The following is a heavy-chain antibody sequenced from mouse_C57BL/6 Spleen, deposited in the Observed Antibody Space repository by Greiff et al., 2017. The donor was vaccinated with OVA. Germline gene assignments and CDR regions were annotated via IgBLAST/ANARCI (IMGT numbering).Heavy chain of an antibody. D-gene: IGHD2-2*01. J-gene: IGHJ4*01. CDR3: AREPSTMVTHYAMDY. V-gene: IGHV1-64*01. CDR1: GYTFTSYW. CDR2: IHPNSGST. Sequence: VQLQQSGAELVKPGASVKLSCKASGYTFTSYWMHWVKQRPGQGLEWIGMIHPNSGSTNYHEKFKSKATLTVDKSSSTAYMQLSSLTSEDSAVYYCAREPSTMVTHYAMDYWGQGTSVTVSS.